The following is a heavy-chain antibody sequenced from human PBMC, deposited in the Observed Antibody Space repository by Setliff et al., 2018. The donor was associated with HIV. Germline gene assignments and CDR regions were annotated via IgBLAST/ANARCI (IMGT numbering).Heavy chain of an antibody. CDR2: FDPEDGKT. V-gene: IGHV1-24*01. CDR3: ATGTSKTWGITILMDV. CDR1: GSSLIELS. Sequence: GASVKVSCKVSGSSLIELSMHWVRQAPGKGLEWVGGFDPEDGKTIYAEKFQGRVTMTEDTSTDTAYMELSSLRSEDTAVYYCATGTSKTWGITILMDVWGKGTTVTVSS. J-gene: IGHJ6*04. D-gene: IGHD3-3*01.